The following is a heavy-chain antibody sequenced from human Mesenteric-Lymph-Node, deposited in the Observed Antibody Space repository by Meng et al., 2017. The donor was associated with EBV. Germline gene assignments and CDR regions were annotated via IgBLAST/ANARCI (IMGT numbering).Heavy chain of an antibody. CDR3: ARDNGDYVSDP. J-gene: IGHJ5*02. V-gene: IGHV4-61*01. D-gene: IGHD4-17*01. CDR1: GGSVSSGSYY. CDR2: ISYSGST. Sequence: HVQLPEAGQGLVKPLETLSLSFTGSGGSVSSGSYYWNWIRQPPGNGLEWIWYISYSGSTKYNPSLKSRVTISVDTSKTQFSLKLSSVTAADTAVYYCARDNGDYVSDPWGQGTLVTVSS.